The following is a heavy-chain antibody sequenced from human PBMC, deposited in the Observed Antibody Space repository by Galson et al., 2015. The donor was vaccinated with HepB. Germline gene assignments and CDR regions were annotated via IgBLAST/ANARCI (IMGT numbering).Heavy chain of an antibody. CDR1: GFSLSTRGVG. Sequence: PALVKPIQTLTLTCTFSGFSLSTRGVGVGWIRQPPGKALEWLALIYWNDDKRYSPSLKTRLTITKDTSKNQVVLTMTNMDPVDTGTYYCAHGRKLGMNFDYWGQGTLVTVSS. V-gene: IGHV2-5*01. CDR3: AHGRKLGMNFDY. CDR2: IYWNDDK. J-gene: IGHJ4*02. D-gene: IGHD7-27*01.